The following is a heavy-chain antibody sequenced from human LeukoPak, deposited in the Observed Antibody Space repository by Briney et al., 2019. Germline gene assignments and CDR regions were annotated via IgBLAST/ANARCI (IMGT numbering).Heavy chain of an antibody. CDR3: AKYNWNYAFDM. J-gene: IGHJ3*02. V-gene: IGHV3-7*01. CDR2: IKEDGSEE. Sequence: GGSLRLSCAGSGFTFNWFWMSWVRQAPGKGLEWVANIKEDGSEENYVDSVKGRFTISRDNAKNSLYLQMNSLRAEGTAVYYCAKYNWNYAFDMWGQGTMVTVSS. D-gene: IGHD1-7*01. CDR1: GFTFNWFW.